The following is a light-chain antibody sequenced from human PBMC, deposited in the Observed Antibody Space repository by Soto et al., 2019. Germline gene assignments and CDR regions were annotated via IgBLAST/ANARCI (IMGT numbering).Light chain of an antibody. CDR3: QQYSYFAT. Sequence: DIQMTQSPSTLSASVGDRVTITCRASQSISSWLTWYQQKAGQAPKLLIYKASIVESGVPSRFSGSGSRTEFTLTISSLQPDDSATYYCQQYSYFATFGQGTRVEVK. V-gene: IGKV1-5*03. CDR2: KAS. CDR1: QSISSW. J-gene: IGKJ1*01.